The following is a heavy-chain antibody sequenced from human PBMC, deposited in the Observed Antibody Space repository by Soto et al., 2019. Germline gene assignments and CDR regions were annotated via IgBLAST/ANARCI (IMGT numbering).Heavy chain of an antibody. Sequence: SETLSLTCAVYGGSFSGYYWSWIRQPPGKGLEWIGEINHSGSTNYNPSLKSRVTISVDTSKNQFSLKLSSVTAADTAVYYCARGVVSDIVVVPAALCFDYWGQGTLVTVSS. CDR1: GGSFSGYY. CDR2: INHSGST. D-gene: IGHD2-2*01. CDR3: ARGVVSDIVVVPAALCFDY. J-gene: IGHJ4*02. V-gene: IGHV4-34*01.